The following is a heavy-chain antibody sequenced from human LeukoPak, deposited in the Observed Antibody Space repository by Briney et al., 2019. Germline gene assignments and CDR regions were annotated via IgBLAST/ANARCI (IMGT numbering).Heavy chain of an antibody. V-gene: IGHV3-30*04. CDR3: AKGSLSGATHYFDY. J-gene: IGHJ4*02. CDR1: GFTFSDYE. D-gene: IGHD2-15*01. Sequence: SLRLSCPGSGFTFSDYEMHWVGQAPAKELAWVAVISYDGSSKYYADSVKGRFTISRDKSKNTLYLQMNSLRAEDTAVYYCAKGSLSGATHYFDYWGQGTLVTVSS. CDR2: ISYDGSSK.